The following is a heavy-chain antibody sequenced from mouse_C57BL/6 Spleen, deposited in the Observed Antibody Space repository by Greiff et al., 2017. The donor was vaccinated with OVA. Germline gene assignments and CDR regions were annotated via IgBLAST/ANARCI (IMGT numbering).Heavy chain of an antibody. CDR1: GFTFSSYA. D-gene: IGHD3-2*02. V-gene: IGHV5-4*01. J-gene: IGHJ2*01. Sequence: DVQLQESGGGLVKPGGSLKLSCAASGFTFSSYAMSWVRQTPEKRLEWVATISDGGSYTYYPDNVKGRFTISRDNAKNNLYLQMSHLKSEDTAMYYCARGQLRLRGFDDWGQGTTRTVAS. CDR3: ARGQLRLRGFDD. CDR2: ISDGGSYT.